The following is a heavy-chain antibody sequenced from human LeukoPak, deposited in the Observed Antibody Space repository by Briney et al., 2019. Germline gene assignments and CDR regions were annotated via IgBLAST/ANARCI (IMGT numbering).Heavy chain of an antibody. CDR1: GGSISSYY. D-gene: IGHD3-10*01. Sequence: SETLSLTCTVSGGSISSYYWSWIRQPPVKGLEWIGYIYYSGSTNYNPSLKSRVTISVDTSKNQFSLKLSSVTAADTAVYYCARDRRGSNHRFDYWGQGTLVTVST. CDR2: IYYSGST. V-gene: IGHV4-59*01. CDR3: ARDRRGSNHRFDY. J-gene: IGHJ4*02.